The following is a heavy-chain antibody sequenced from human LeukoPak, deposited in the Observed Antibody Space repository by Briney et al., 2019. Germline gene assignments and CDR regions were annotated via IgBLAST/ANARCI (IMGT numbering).Heavy chain of an antibody. Sequence: SETLSLTCTVSGGSISSYYWSWLRQPPGKGLEWIGNIYYSGSTNYNPSLKSRVTISVDTSKNQFSLKLSSVTAADTAVYYCASSRRGSYYRFDYWGQGTLVTVSS. J-gene: IGHJ4*02. V-gene: IGHV4-59*08. CDR1: GGSISSYY. CDR3: ASSRRGSYYRFDY. D-gene: IGHD1-26*01. CDR2: IYYSGST.